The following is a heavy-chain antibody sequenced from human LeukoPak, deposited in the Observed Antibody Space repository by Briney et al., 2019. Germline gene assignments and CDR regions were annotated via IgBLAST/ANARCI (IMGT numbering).Heavy chain of an antibody. CDR2: INPNSGGT. D-gene: IGHD2-15*01. CDR1: GYTFTGYY. J-gene: IGHJ4*02. V-gene: IGHV1-2*02. Sequence: GASVKVSCMASGYTFTGYYMHWVRQAPGQGLEWMGWINPNSGGTNYAQKFQGRVTMTRDTSISTAYMELSRLRSDDTAVYYCAREGGIYCSGGSYYIDYWGQGTLVTVSS. CDR3: AREGGIYCSGGSYYIDY.